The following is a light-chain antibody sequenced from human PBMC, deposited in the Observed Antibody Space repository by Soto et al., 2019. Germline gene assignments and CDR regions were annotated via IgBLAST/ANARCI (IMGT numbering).Light chain of an antibody. Sequence: DMQMTQSPSTLSASVGDRVTITCRSSQTISSWLAWYQQKPGKAPKLLIYKASTLKSGVPSKFSGSGSGTDFTLTISSLQPEDFATYYCQQANSFPYTFGQGTLLEN. CDR1: QTISSW. CDR2: KAS. V-gene: IGKV1-5*03. CDR3: QQANSFPYT. J-gene: IGKJ5*01.